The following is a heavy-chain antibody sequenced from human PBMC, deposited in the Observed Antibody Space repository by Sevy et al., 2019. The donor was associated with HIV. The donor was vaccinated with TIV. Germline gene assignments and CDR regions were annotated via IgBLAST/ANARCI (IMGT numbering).Heavy chain of an antibody. CDR3: AKDWDIVVVPAAKAAGYYYYGMDV. Sequence: GGSLRLSCAASGFTFSSYAMGWVRQAPGKGLEWVSAISGSGGSTYYADSVKGRFTISRDNSKNTLYLQMNSLRAEDTAIYYWAKDWDIVVVPAAKAAGYYYYGMDVWGQGTTVTVSS. D-gene: IGHD2-2*01. CDR1: GFTFSSYA. J-gene: IGHJ6*02. V-gene: IGHV3-23*01. CDR2: ISGSGGST.